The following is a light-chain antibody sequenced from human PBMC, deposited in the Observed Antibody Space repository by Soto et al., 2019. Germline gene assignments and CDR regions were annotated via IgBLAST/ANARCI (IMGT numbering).Light chain of an antibody. Sequence: ETVLTQSPATLSLSPGERATLSCRASESVDIYLAWYQQKPGQAPRLLICHASNGATGIPARFSGSGSGTDFTLTISSLEPEDSAVYYCQQRRNWPPLTFGGGTRVEIK. V-gene: IGKV3-11*01. J-gene: IGKJ4*01. CDR1: ESVDIY. CDR2: HAS. CDR3: QQRRNWPPLT.